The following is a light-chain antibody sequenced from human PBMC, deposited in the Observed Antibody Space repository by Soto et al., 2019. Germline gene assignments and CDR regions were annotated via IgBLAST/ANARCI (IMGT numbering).Light chain of an antibody. J-gene: IGKJ4*01. CDR2: GAS. V-gene: IGKV3-15*01. Sequence: ETVMTQSPATLSVSPGERATLSCRASQSVYSNLAWYQQKPGQAPRLLIHGASTRATGLPARFSGSGSGTEFTLTISSLQSEDFAVYYCQQYQSWPLTFGGGTKVEI. CDR1: QSVYSN. CDR3: QQYQSWPLT.